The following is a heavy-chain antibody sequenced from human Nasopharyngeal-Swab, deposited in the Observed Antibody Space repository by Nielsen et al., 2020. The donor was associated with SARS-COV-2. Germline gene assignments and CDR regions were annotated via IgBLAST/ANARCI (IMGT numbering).Heavy chain of an antibody. D-gene: IGHD3-9*01. V-gene: IGHV1-46*01. CDR3: ARALTDTRFGPVH. CDR2: INPSGGST. J-gene: IGHJ4*02. CDR1: GYTFTSYY. Sequence: ASVKVSCKAYGYTFTSYYMHWVRQAPGQRLEWMGVINPSGGSTSYAQNFQGRVTMTRDTSTSTVYMELSSLRSDDTAAYYCARALTDTRFGPVHWGQGTLVTVSS.